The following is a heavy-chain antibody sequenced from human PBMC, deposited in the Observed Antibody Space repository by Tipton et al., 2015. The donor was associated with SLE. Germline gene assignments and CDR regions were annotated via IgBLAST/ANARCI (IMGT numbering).Heavy chain of an antibody. V-gene: IGHV4-59*11. J-gene: IGHJ5*02. CDR3: ARHTIHFGESQSNFFDP. CDR1: GASISTHY. Sequence: TLSLTCTVSGASISTHYWSWIRQPPGKGLEWIGYISYTGNTNFNPSLKSRVTMSVATSKNQFSLRLTSVTAADTAMYYCARHTIHFGESQSNFFDPWGQGTLVTVSS. D-gene: IGHD3-10*01. CDR2: ISYTGNT.